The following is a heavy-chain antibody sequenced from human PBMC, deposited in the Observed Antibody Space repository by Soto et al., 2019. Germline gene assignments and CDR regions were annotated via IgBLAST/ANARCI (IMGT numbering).Heavy chain of an antibody. CDR2: IYSGGST. J-gene: IGHJ4*02. D-gene: IGHD5-12*01. CDR3: HGYGY. CDR1: GFTVTINY. V-gene: IGHV3-53*01. Sequence: EVQVVESGGGLIQPGGSLRLSCAVSGFTVTINYMSWVRQAPGKGLEWVSVIYSGGSTYYADSVKGRFTISRDTSKNILQRQMNWLRGEDTAVYYCHGYGYWGQGTVVTVSS.